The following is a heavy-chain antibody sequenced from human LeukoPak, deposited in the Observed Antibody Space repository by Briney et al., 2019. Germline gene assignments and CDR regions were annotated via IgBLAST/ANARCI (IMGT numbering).Heavy chain of an antibody. CDR2: IHYSETT. V-gene: IGHV4-39*02. Sequence: PSETLSLTCTVSGGSISSSNYYWGWIRQPPGKGLEWIASIHYSETTYYNPSLKSRVTISVDTSKNHFSLKLTSVTAADTAVYYCARGPTYQPIDFWGQGTLVTVSS. CDR1: GGSISSSNYY. J-gene: IGHJ4*02. CDR3: ARGPTYQPIDF. D-gene: IGHD2-2*01.